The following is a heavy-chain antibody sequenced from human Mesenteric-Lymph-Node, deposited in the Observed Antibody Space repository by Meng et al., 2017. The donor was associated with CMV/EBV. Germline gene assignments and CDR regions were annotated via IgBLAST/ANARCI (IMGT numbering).Heavy chain of an antibody. D-gene: IGHD5/OR15-5a*01. CDR3: ARGPNDVSQHDF. CDR1: GYTITGYD. CDR2: INPDNGDT. J-gene: IGHJ4*02. V-gene: IGHV1-8*01. Sequence: CKASGYTITGYDMNWVRQATGQGLEWMGWINPDNGDTNYAQEFRGRITMTRDTSINTAYLEVTGLTSEDTAVYYCARGPNDVSQHDFWGQGTLVTVSS.